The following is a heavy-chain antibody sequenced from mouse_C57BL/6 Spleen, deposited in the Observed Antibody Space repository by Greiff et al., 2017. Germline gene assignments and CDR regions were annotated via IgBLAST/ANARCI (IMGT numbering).Heavy chain of an antibody. CDR3: ARSNDGGYYAMDY. V-gene: IGHV1-64*01. Sequence: VQLQQSGAELVKPGASVKLSCKASGYTFTSYWMHWVKQRPGQGLEWIGMIHPNSGSTNYNEKFKSKATLTVDESSSTAYMQLSSLTSEDSAVYYCARSNDGGYYAMDYWGQGTSVTVSS. CDR2: IHPNSGST. J-gene: IGHJ4*01. CDR1: GYTFTSYW. D-gene: IGHD2-3*01.